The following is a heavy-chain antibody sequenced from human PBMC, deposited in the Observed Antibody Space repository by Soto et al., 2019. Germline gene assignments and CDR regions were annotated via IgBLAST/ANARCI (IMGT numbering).Heavy chain of an antibody. CDR3: AAGGIFGEGEAGNWFDP. D-gene: IGHD3-3*01. Sequence: PGESLKISCKGSGYRFASNWIGWVRQLPGKGLEWMGIIYPHDSETKYSPSFQGQVTISVDKSISTAYLQWSGLKASDSAMYYCAAGGIFGEGEAGNWFDPWGPGTLVTVS. J-gene: IGHJ5*02. CDR2: IYPHDSET. V-gene: IGHV5-51*01. CDR1: GYRFASNW.